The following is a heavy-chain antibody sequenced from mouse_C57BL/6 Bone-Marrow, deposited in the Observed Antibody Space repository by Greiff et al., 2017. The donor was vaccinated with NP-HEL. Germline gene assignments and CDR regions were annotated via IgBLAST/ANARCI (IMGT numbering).Heavy chain of an antibody. V-gene: IGHV1-18*01. Sequence: VQLQQSGPELVKPGAPVKIPCKASGYTFTDYNMDWVKQSHGKSLEWIGDINPNNGGTIYNQKFKGKATLTVDKSSSTAYMERRSLTSEDTAVYYCARDYDYPFAYWGQGTLVTVSA. CDR1: GYTFTDYN. D-gene: IGHD2-4*01. CDR3: ARDYDYPFAY. J-gene: IGHJ3*01. CDR2: INPNNGGT.